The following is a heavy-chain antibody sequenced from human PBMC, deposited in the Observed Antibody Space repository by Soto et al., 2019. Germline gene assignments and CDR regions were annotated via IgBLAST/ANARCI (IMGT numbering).Heavy chain of an antibody. V-gene: IGHV4-31*03. D-gene: IGHD2-8*02. J-gene: IGHJ6*02. CDR1: GGSISSGGYY. CDR3: AREQGILDYYGMDV. Sequence: QVQLQESGPGLVKPSQTLSLTCTVSGGSISSGGYYWSWIRQHPGKGLEWIGYIYYSGSTYYNPDLKSRVTISVDTSKNQFSLKLSSVTAADTAVYYCAREQGILDYYGMDVWGQGTTVTVSS. CDR2: IYYSGST.